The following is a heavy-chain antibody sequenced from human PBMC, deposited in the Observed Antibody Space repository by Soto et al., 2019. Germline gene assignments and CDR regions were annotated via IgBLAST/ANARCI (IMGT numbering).Heavy chain of an antibody. Sequence: QIHLVQSGAEVKKPGASLKVSCKGSGYGFTTYGITWVRQAPGQGLEWMAWISDHNGNTNYAQKLQGRVTVTRDTSKSAAYMELRSLRSDDTAVYYCARGRYGDYWGQGALVTDSS. CDR1: GYGFTTYG. CDR2: ISDHNGNT. J-gene: IGHJ4*02. CDR3: ARGRYGDY. D-gene: IGHD1-1*01. V-gene: IGHV1-18*01.